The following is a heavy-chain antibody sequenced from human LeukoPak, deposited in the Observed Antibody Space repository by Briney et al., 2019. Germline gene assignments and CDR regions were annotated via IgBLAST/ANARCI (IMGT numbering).Heavy chain of an antibody. CDR1: GGSISSYY. CDR2: VYYSGST. CDR3: ARDQGGFDI. Sequence: SETLSLTCTVSGGSISSYYWSWIRQPPGKGLEWIGYVYYSGSTNYNPSLKSRVTISVDTSKNQFSLKLSSVTAADTAVYYCARDQGGFDIWGQGTMVTVSS. V-gene: IGHV4-59*01. J-gene: IGHJ3*02.